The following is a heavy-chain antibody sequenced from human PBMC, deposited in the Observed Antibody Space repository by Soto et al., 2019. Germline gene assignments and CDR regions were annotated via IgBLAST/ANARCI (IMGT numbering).Heavy chain of an antibody. Sequence: GSLRLSCVXXXXTFGXXXXXXVRQAPGKGLEWVANIKIDGSEKYYVDSVKGRFAISRDNAKNSVFLQLNSLRTEDTAVYYCARELELVDGFDHWGQGSLVIVSP. J-gene: IGHJ4*02. CDR2: IKIDGSEK. CDR1: XXTFGXXX. D-gene: IGHD2-8*02. CDR3: ARELELVDGFDH. V-gene: IGHV3-7*03.